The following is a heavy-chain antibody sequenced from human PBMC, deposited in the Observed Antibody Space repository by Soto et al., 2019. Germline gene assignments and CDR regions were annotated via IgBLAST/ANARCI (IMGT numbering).Heavy chain of an antibody. Sequence: GGSLRLSCAASGFTFSSYAMHWVRQAPGKGLEWVAVISYDGSNKYYADSVKGRFTISRDNSKNTLYLQMNSLRAEDTAVYYCARDQYYYGSGSYLGRIFDPWGQGTLVTVSS. J-gene: IGHJ5*02. D-gene: IGHD3-10*01. V-gene: IGHV3-30*04. CDR2: ISYDGSNK. CDR3: ARDQYYYGSGSYLGRIFDP. CDR1: GFTFSSYA.